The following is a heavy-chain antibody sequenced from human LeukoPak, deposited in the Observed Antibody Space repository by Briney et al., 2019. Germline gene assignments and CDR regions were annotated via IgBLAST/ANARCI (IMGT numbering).Heavy chain of an antibody. CDR3: AVRIDYDILTGYPGYWYFDL. V-gene: IGHV4-39*07. D-gene: IGHD3-9*01. CDR1: GGSISSSSYY. Sequence: SSETLSLTCTVSGGSISSSSYYWGWIRQPPGKGLEWIGSIYYSGSTYYNPSLKSRVTISVDTSKNQFSLKLSSVTAADTAVYYCAVRIDYDILTGYPGYWYFDLWGRGTLVTVSS. CDR2: IYYSGST. J-gene: IGHJ2*01.